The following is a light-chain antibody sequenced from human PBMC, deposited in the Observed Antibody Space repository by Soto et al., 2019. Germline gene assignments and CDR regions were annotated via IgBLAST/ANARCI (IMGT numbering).Light chain of an antibody. CDR2: DAS. Sequence: DIQMTQSPSTLSASVGDRVTITCRASQSISTWLAWYQQKPGKAPKRLIYDASTLESGAPSRCSGSGSGTAFTLTISSLQPDEFATYHCQQYNSYAPLTFGGGTKVEVK. CDR3: QQYNSYAPLT. V-gene: IGKV1-5*01. CDR1: QSISTW. J-gene: IGKJ4*02.